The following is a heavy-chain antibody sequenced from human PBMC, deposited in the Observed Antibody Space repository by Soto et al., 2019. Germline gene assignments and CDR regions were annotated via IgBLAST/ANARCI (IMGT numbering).Heavy chain of an antibody. CDR2: IIPIFATT. V-gene: IGHV1-69*01. CDR3: ARVRGGDYQYYYHYYNMDV. CDR1: GGTFSNYA. J-gene: IGHJ6*02. Sequence: QVQLVQSGAEVRKPGSSVKVSCRASGGTFSNYAISWVRQAPGQGLEWMGGIIPIFATTNHAQKFRGRVSITADESTSTAYMELSSLRSEDTAVYYCARVRGGDYQYYYHYYNMDVWDQGTTVTVSS. D-gene: IGHD2-21*01.